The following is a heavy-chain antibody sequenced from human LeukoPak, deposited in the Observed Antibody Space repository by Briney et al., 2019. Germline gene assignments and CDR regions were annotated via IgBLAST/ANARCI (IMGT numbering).Heavy chain of an antibody. CDR1: GRTFSSYA. CDR3: ASVPYYYDSSGQRFDY. Sequence: HWASVTVSCKASGRTFSSYAISWVRQAPGQGLEWMGRIIPILGIANYAQKFQGRVTITADKSTSTAYMELSSLRSEDTAVYYCASVPYYYDSSGQRFDYWGQGTLVTVSS. D-gene: IGHD3-22*01. V-gene: IGHV1-69*04. CDR2: IIPILGIA. J-gene: IGHJ4*02.